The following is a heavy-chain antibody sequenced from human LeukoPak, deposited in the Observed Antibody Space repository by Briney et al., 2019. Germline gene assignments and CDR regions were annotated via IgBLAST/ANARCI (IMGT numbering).Heavy chain of an antibody. CDR1: GFTFDDYG. CDR3: ARDDTAYCGGDCYWNY. J-gene: IGHJ4*02. D-gene: IGHD2-21*02. V-gene: IGHV3-20*01. Sequence: GGSLRLSCAASGFTFDDYGMSWVRQAPGKGLEWVSGINWNGGSTGYADSVKGRFTISRDNAKNSLYLQMNSLRAEDTALYHCARDDTAYCGGDCYWNYWGQGTLVTVSS. CDR2: INWNGGST.